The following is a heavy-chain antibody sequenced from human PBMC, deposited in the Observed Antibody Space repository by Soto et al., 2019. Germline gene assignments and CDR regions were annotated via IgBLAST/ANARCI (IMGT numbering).Heavy chain of an antibody. CDR1: GFTFSSFG. D-gene: IGHD2-21*02. V-gene: IGHV3-30*18. CDR3: AKDRWSGGAWRKNNFNWFDP. CDR2: VSRDGMNK. Sequence: QVQLVESGGGVVHPGRSLRLSCAASGFTFSSFGMHWVRQAPGGGLEWVAVVSRDGMNKYYSDSVKGRFTISRDNSNNTLYLQMNSLRAEDTAVYFCAKDRWSGGAWRKNNFNWFDPWGQGTLVTVSS. J-gene: IGHJ5*02.